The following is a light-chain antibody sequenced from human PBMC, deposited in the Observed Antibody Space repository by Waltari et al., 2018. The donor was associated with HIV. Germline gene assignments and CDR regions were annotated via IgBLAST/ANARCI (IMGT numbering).Light chain of an antibody. Sequence: IVMTQSPVTLSVSPGERATLSCRASQSVSSNLAWYQQKPGQAPRLLIYGASTRATGVPARFSGTGSGREYTLTISSLQSEDFAVYYCHQYNDWYTFGQGTKLEIK. V-gene: IGKV3-15*01. CDR3: HQYNDWYT. CDR1: QSVSSN. J-gene: IGKJ2*01. CDR2: GAS.